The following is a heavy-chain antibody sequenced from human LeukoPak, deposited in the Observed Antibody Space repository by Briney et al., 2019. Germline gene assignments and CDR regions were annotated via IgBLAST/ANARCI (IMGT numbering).Heavy chain of an antibody. CDR2: ISNRGIII. D-gene: IGHD3-10*01. CDR3: TRGPPDGSGNYYPGDF. CDR1: GFNFSATY. Sequence: PGGSLRLSCAASGFNFSATYMTWIRQAPGKGLEWVSHISNRGIIINYADSVKGRFTISRDNAKNTLYLQMNSLRVEDTAVYFCTRGPPDGSGNYYPGDFWGQGTLVTVSS. J-gene: IGHJ4*02. V-gene: IGHV3-11*04.